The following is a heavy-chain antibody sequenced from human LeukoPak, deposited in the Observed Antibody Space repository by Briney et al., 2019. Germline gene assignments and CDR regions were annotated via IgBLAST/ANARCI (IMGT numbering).Heavy chain of an antibody. CDR2: IYYSGST. J-gene: IGHJ4*02. Sequence: PSETLSLTCTVSGGSISSYYWSWIRQPPGKGLEWIGYIYYSGSTNYNPSLKSRVTISVDTSKNQFSLKLSSVTAADTAVYYCARAHPGTMIVDWGQGTLVTVSS. D-gene: IGHD3-22*01. CDR3: ARAHPGTMIVD. V-gene: IGHV4-59*01. CDR1: GGSISSYY.